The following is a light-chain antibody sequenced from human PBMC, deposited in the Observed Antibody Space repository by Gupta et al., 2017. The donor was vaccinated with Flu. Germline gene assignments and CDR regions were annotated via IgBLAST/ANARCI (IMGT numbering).Light chain of an antibody. Sequence: SYELTQPPSVSVSPGQTARITCSGDALPKQYAYWYQQKPGQAPVLVIYKDSERPSGIPERFSGSSSGTTVTLTISGVQAEDEADYYCQSADSSVRVFGGETKLTVL. CDR1: ALPKQY. CDR2: KDS. V-gene: IGLV3-25*02. J-gene: IGLJ3*02. CDR3: QSADSSVRV.